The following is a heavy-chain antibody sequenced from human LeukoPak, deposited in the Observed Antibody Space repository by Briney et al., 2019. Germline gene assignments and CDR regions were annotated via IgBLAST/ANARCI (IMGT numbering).Heavy chain of an antibody. CDR2: ISNSDDST. Sequence: GESLRLSCAASGFAFSSYAMSWVRQAPGKGLEWVSTISNSDDSTYYADSVKGRFTISRDNSENTLYLQMNSLRAEDTAVYYCAKATGYLLWGQGTLVTVSS. CDR3: AKATGYLL. V-gene: IGHV3-23*01. CDR1: GFAFSSYA. J-gene: IGHJ4*02. D-gene: IGHD1-14*01.